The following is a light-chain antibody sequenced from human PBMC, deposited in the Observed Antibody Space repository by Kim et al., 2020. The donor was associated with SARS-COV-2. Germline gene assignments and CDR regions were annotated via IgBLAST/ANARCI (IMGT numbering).Light chain of an antibody. CDR2: DVS. CDR1: SSDVGGYNY. V-gene: IGLV2-14*03. J-gene: IGLJ1*01. CDR3: SSYTSSLYV. Sequence: AQSITISCTGTSSDVGGYNYVSWYQQHPGKAPNLMIYDVSNRPSGVSNRFSGSKSGNTASLTISGLQAEDEADYYCSSYTSSLYVFGTGTKVTVL.